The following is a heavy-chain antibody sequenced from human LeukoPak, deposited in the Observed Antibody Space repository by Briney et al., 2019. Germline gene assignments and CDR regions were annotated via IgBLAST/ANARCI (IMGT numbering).Heavy chain of an antibody. V-gene: IGHV3-48*01. CDR3: AREKWFSN. CDR1: GFTLSNYD. J-gene: IGHJ4*02. Sequence: GGSLRLSCAASGFTLSNYDMNWVRQAPGKGLEWISYIGRSSDIKYYAKSVKGRFTISRDNAKNSLYLEMNSLRAEDTAMYYCAREKWFSNWGQGNLVTVSS. CDR2: IGRSSDIK. D-gene: IGHD3-22*01.